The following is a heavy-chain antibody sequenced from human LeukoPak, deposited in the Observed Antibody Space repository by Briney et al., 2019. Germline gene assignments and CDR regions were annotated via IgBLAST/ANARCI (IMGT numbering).Heavy chain of an antibody. CDR3: ARVGTWELQRVFDY. CDR2: IKRHGNEV. J-gene: IGHJ4*02. Sequence: GGSLTLSCAAFGFMFSDYWMTWVRQVPGTGLEWVANIKRHGNEVHYVDSVKGRFTISRDNAKNSLYLQLDSLRVEDTAVYYCARVGTWELQRVFDYWGQGTLVTVSS. V-gene: IGHV3-7*01. D-gene: IGHD1-1*01. CDR1: GFMFSDYW.